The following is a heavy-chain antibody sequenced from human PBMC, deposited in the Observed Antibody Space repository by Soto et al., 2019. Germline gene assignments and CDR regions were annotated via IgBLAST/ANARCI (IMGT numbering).Heavy chain of an antibody. CDR3: ARDLNFWGGYYTAPYYYYGMDV. CDR1: GYTFTGYY. J-gene: IGHJ6*02. D-gene: IGHD3-3*01. Sequence: GASVKVSCKASGYTFTGYYMHWVRQAPGQGLEWMGWINPNSGGTNYAQKFQGWVTMTRDTSISTAYMELSRLRSDDTAVYYCARDLNFWGGYYTAPYYYYGMDVWGQGTTVTVSS. V-gene: IGHV1-2*04. CDR2: INPNSGGT.